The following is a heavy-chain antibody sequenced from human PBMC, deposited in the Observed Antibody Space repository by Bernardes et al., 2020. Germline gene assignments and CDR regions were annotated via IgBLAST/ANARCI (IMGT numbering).Heavy chain of an antibody. CDR1: GGSISSYY. CDR3: ARGGVGIAARQEWFDP. D-gene: IGHD6-6*01. Sequence: SETLSLTCTVSGGSISSYYWSWIRQPPGKGLEWIGYIYYSGSTNYNPSLKSRVTISVDTSKNQFSLKLSSVTAADTAVYYCARGGVGIAARQEWFDPWGQGTLVTVSS. J-gene: IGHJ5*02. CDR2: IYYSGST. V-gene: IGHV4-59*01.